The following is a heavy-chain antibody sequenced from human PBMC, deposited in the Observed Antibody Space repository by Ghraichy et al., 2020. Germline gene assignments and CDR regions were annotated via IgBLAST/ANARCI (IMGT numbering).Heavy chain of an antibody. Sequence: SETLSLTCTVSGGSISSSSYYWGWIRQPPGKGLEWIGSIYYSGSTYYNPSLKSRVTISVDTSKNQFSLKLSSVTAADTAVYYCARPGGYSSSWYYFDYWGQGTLVTVSS. D-gene: IGHD6-13*01. J-gene: IGHJ4*02. V-gene: IGHV4-39*01. CDR2: IYYSGST. CDR3: ARPGGYSSSWYYFDY. CDR1: GGSISSSSYY.